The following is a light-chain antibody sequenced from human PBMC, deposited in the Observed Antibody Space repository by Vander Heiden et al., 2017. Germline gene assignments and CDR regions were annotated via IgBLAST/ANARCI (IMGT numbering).Light chain of an antibody. Sequence: SVLTQPAPESGSLGQSMTNSCTGTSSDVGTYNHVAWYQQYPGKGPKLIIYEVNKWPAGVSNRFSGSKSGNTTSLTISGRQAEDEADYYCSSYAGNDSVLFGGGTKLTVL. J-gene: IGLJ2*01. V-gene: IGLV2-23*02. CDR2: EVN. CDR1: SSDVGTYNH. CDR3: SSYAGNDSVL.